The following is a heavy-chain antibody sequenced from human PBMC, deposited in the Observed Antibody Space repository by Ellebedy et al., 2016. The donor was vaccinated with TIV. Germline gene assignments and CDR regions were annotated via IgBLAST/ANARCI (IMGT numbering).Heavy chain of an antibody. V-gene: IGHV3-11*01. Sequence: PGGSLRLSCAASGFTFSDYYINWIRQAPGKGLEWVSYISSSGSTIYYADSVKGRFTISRDNAKNSLYLQMNSLRAEDTAVYYCAKGVHTAMVLVTFDYWGQGTLVTVSS. CDR2: ISSSGSTI. D-gene: IGHD5-18*01. J-gene: IGHJ4*02. CDR1: GFTFSDYY. CDR3: AKGVHTAMVLVTFDY.